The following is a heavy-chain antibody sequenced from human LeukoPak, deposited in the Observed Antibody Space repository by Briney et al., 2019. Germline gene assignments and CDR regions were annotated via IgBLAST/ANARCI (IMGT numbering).Heavy chain of an antibody. V-gene: IGHV3-21*01. CDR1: GFTFSSYS. CDR3: ARVDYSNSDFDY. J-gene: IGHJ4*02. Sequence: GGSLRLSCAASGFTFSSYSMNWVRQAPGKGLEWVSSISNSSSYIYYADSVKGRFTISRDNAKNSLYLQMNSLRAEDTAVYYCARVDYSNSDFDYWGQGTLVTVSS. D-gene: IGHD4-11*01. CDR2: ISNSSSYI.